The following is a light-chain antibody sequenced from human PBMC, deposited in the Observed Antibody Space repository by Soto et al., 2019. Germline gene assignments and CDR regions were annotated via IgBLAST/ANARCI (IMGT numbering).Light chain of an antibody. J-gene: IGLJ1*01. CDR3: SSYTRTSSYV. CDR2: EVS. CDR1: SSDIGNYDY. V-gene: IGLV2-14*01. Sequence: QSALTQPASVSGSPGQSITISCTGTSSDIGNYDYVSWFQQHPGKAPKLLISEVSNRPSGVSYRFSGSKSGTTASLTISGLQAEDEADYYCSSYTRTSSYVFGGGTKLTV.